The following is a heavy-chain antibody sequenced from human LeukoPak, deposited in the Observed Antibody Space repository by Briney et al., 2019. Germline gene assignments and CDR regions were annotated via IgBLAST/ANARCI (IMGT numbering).Heavy chain of an antibody. D-gene: IGHD5-18*01. CDR3: ARGPERDSYGYYFDY. V-gene: IGHV3-11*04. CDR1: GFTFSDYY. Sequence: GGSLRLSCAASGFTFSDYYMSWIRQAPGKGLEWVSYISSSGSTIYYADSVKGRFTISRDNSKNTLYLQMNSLRAEDTAVYYCARGPERDSYGYYFDYWGQGTLVTVSS. J-gene: IGHJ4*02. CDR2: ISSSGSTI.